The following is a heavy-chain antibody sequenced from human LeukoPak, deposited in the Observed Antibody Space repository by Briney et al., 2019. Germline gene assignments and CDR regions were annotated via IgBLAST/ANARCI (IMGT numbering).Heavy chain of an antibody. CDR2: IYISGST. D-gene: IGHD2-2*01. V-gene: IGHV4-30-2*01. CDR3: ASPFYCNSTTCYDS. Sequence: SETLSLTCSVSGGSINSGGSSWNWIRQPPGKGLEWIGHIYISGSTFYDPSLKTRVTISLDRSKNQFSLKLTSVAAADTAVYYCASPFYCNSTTCYDSWGQGTLVTVSS. J-gene: IGHJ4*02. CDR1: GGSINSGGSS.